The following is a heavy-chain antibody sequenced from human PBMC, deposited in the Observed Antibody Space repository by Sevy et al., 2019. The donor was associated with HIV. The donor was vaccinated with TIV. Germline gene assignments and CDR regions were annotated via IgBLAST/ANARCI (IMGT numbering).Heavy chain of an antibody. CDR1: GFPLSSYA. J-gene: IGHJ3*01. D-gene: IGHD2-15*01. CDR2: TGSRGGAT. V-gene: IGHV3-23*01. CDR3: AKDVVAVVGDAFDV. Sequence: GGSLRLSCAASGFPLSSYAMNWVRQGPGKGLEWVSATGSRGGATYYADSVKGRFTISRDNSKNTLYLQMDSLRAEDTAVYYCAKDVVAVVGDAFDVWGQGTMVTVSS.